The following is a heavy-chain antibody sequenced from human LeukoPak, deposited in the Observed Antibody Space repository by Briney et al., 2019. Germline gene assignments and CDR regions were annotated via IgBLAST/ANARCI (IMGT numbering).Heavy chain of an antibody. Sequence: GGSLRLSCAASGFTVSSNYMSWVRQAPGKGLEWVSVIYSGGSTYYADSVKGRFTISRDNSKNTLYLQMNSPRAEDTAVYFCAKSRSGSANWALQIFDNWGQGTLVTVSS. D-gene: IGHD1-1*01. CDR3: AKSRSGSANWALQIFDN. J-gene: IGHJ4*02. CDR2: IYSGGST. V-gene: IGHV3-66*01. CDR1: GFTVSSNY.